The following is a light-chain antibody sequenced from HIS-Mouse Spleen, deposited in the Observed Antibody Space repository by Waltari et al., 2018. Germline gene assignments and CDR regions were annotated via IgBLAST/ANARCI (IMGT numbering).Light chain of an antibody. J-gene: IGLJ2*01. V-gene: IGLV3-19*01. CDR3: NSRDSSGNHVV. CDR1: SLRSSY. CDR2: GKN. Sequence: SSELTQDPAVSVALGQTARITCQGYSLRSSYESWYQQKPGQAPVLVIYGKNNRPSGIPDRFSGSSSGNTASLTITGAQAEDEADYYCNSRDSSGNHVVFGGGTKLTVL.